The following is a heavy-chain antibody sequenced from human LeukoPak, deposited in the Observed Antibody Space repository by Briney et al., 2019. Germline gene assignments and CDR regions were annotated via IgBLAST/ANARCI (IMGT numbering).Heavy chain of an antibody. Sequence: SVKVSCKASGGTFSSYAISWVRQAPGQGLEWMGRIIPILGIANYAQKFQGRVTITADKSTSTAYMELSSLRSEDTAVYYCARGFSDSSGYSRAFDIWGQGTMVTVSS. D-gene: IGHD3-22*01. V-gene: IGHV1-69*04. CDR1: GGTFSSYA. CDR3: ARGFSDSSGYSRAFDI. J-gene: IGHJ3*02. CDR2: IIPILGIA.